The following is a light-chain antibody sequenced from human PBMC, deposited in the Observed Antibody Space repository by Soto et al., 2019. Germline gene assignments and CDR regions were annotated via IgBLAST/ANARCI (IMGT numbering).Light chain of an antibody. J-gene: IGKJ4*01. Sequence: DIQMTQSPSTLSASIGDRVTITCRASQNIRSWLAWYQQKPGKAPDLLIYSASGLESGVPSRFSGSGFGTEFTLTISSLQPDDFATYYCQEYNGDSGLTFGGGTKVEIK. CDR3: QEYNGDSGLT. V-gene: IGKV1-5*03. CDR1: QNIRSW. CDR2: SAS.